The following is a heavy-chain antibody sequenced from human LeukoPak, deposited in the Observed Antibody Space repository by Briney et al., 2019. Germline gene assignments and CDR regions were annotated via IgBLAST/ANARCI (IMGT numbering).Heavy chain of an antibody. Sequence: ASVKVSCKASGYTFSSYDFNWVRQATGQRPEWMGWMSPNSGDTGYAQKFQGRVTMTRNTSISTAYMELSSLRSEDTAVYYCARRPLGYCRSTRWHRFLFDPWGQGTL. CDR3: ARRPLGYCRSTRWHRFLFDP. J-gene: IGHJ5*02. V-gene: IGHV1-8*01. CDR2: MSPNSGDT. CDR1: GYTFSSYD. D-gene: IGHD2-2*01.